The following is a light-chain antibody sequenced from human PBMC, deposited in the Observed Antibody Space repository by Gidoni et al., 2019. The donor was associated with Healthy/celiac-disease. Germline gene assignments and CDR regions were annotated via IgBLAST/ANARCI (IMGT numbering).Light chain of an antibody. J-gene: IGLJ3*02. Sequence: QSALTQPASVSGSPGPSITISCTGTSSDVGGYNYVSWYKQHPGKAPKLMIYEVSNRPSGVSNRFSGSKSGNTASLTISGLQAEDEADYYCSSYTSSSTLRVFGGGTKLTVL. CDR1: SSDVGGYNY. V-gene: IGLV2-14*01. CDR2: EVS. CDR3: SSYTSSSTLRV.